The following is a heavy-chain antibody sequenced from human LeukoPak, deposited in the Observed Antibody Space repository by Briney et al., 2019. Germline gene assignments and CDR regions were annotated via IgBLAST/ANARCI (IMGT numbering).Heavy chain of an antibody. CDR2: ISSSSSTI. CDR1: GFTFSSYE. Sequence: GGSLRLSCAASGFTFSSYEMNWVRQAPGKGLEWVSYISSSSSTIYYADSVKGRFTVSRDNAKNSLYLQMNSLRAEDTAVYYCARDMGELLYYYYYYMDVWGKGTTVTVSS. CDR3: ARDMGELLYYYYYYMDV. D-gene: IGHD1-26*01. V-gene: IGHV3-48*01. J-gene: IGHJ6*03.